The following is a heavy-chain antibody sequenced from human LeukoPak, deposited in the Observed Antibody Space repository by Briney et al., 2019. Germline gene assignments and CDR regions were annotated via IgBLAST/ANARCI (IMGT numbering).Heavy chain of an antibody. Sequence: GGSLRLSCAASGFTFSSYSMNWVRQAPGKGLEWVSSISSSSSYIYYADSVKGRFTISRDNAKSSLYLQMNSLRAEDTAVYYCARRRRAVWFGDWGQGTLVTVSS. CDR3: ARRRRAVWFGD. V-gene: IGHV3-21*01. CDR1: GFTFSSYS. CDR2: ISSSSSYI. J-gene: IGHJ4*02. D-gene: IGHD3-10*01.